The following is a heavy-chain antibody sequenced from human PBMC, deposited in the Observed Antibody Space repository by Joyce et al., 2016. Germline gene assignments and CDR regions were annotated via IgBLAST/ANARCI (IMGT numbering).Heavy chain of an antibody. CDR2: INHGAST. CDR3: ARSSGSYWYFDL. J-gene: IGHJ2*01. CDR1: GGSLSGYW. D-gene: IGHD1-26*01. Sequence: QVQLQQWGAGLQRPSETLSLPCAFSGGSLSGYWWSWLRQHPGQGLVWSGEINHGASTDYHPSLNSRVTISVDTSKNHFSLKLTSLTAADTSIYYCARSSGSYWYFDLWGRGTHVTVSS. V-gene: IGHV4-34*02.